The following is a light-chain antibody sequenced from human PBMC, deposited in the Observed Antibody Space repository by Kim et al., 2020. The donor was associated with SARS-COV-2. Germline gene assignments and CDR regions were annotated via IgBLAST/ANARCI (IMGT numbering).Light chain of an antibody. Sequence: SESVGDRVTITCQASQDITNNLNWYQQRPGEAPKLLIYGASNLRTGVPSRFSGSGSGTDFAFTITSLQPADFATYYCQQSDNRPPTFGQGTKLEI. CDR2: GAS. CDR3: QQSDNRPPT. CDR1: QDITNN. V-gene: IGKV1-33*01. J-gene: IGKJ2*01.